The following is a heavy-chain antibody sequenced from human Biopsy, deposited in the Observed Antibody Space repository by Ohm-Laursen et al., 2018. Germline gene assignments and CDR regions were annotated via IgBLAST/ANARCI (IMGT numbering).Heavy chain of an antibody. CDR3: GNEVHGRDY. CDR1: GKTFSDYH. D-gene: IGHD2-15*01. V-gene: IGHV4-34*08. Sequence: SETLSLTCAVFGKTFSDYHWSWIRQPPGKGLERIGQINQAGTTNYNPSLKSRVSISADASKYEFSLRLTSVTAADTAVYLCGNEVHGRDYWGLGAQVTVSS. CDR2: INQAGTT. J-gene: IGHJ4*02.